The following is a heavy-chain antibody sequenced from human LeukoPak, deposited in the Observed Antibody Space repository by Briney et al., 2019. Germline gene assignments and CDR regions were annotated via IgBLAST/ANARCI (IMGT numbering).Heavy chain of an antibody. CDR1: GFTFSSYS. CDR3: ARSCIAARPYYYYMDV. J-gene: IGHJ6*03. Sequence: PGGSLRLSCAASGFTFSSYSMNWVRQAPGKGLEWVSSISSSSYIYYADSVKGRFTISRDNAKNSLYLQMNSLRAEDTAVYYCARSCIAARPYYYYMDVWGKGTTVTVS. V-gene: IGHV3-21*01. CDR2: ISSSSYI. D-gene: IGHD6-6*01.